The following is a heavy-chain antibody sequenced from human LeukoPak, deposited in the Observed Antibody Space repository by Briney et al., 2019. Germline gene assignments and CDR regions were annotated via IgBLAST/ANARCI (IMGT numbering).Heavy chain of an antibody. J-gene: IGHJ4*02. V-gene: IGHV3-23*01. CDR2: ISGSGGNT. D-gene: IGHD2-15*01. CDR1: GFTFSSYA. Sequence: PGGSLRLSCAASGFTFSSYAMSWVRQAPGKGLEWASAISGSGGNTYYADSVKGRFTISRDNSKNTLYLQMHSLRAEDTAVYFCAKDRRPYCSGGSCYQQGDYWGQGTLVTVSS. CDR3: AKDRRPYCSGGSCYQQGDY.